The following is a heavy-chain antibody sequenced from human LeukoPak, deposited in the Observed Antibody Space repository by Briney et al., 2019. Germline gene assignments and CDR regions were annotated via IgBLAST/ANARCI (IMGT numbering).Heavy chain of an antibody. CDR3: ASSTGGGYDDAFDI. J-gene: IGHJ3*02. D-gene: IGHD5-12*01. CDR2: IYSGGST. CDR1: GFTVSSNY. Sequence: GGSLRLSCAASGFTVSSNYMSWVRQAPGKGLEWVSVIYSGGSTYYADSVKGRCTISRDNSKNTLYLQMNSLRAEDTAVYYCASSTGGGYDDAFDIWGQGTMVTVSS. V-gene: IGHV3-53*01.